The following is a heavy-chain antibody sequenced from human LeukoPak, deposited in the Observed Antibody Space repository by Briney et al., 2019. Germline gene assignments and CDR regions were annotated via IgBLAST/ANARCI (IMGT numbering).Heavy chain of an antibody. CDR3: ARGVVTQVADWIDV. J-gene: IGHJ5*02. V-gene: IGHV3-21*01. D-gene: IGHD4-23*01. Sequence: SVKGRFTISRDNARNSLYLQMNSLRAEDTAIYYRARGVVTQVADWIDVWGQGALVTVSS.